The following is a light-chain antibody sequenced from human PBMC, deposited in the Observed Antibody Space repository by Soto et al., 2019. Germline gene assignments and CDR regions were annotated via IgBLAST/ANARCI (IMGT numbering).Light chain of an antibody. V-gene: IGKV2D-30*01. CDR1: QSLVYSAGSTY. Sequence: DVVITQSPLSLPVTLGQPASISCRSSQSLVYSAGSTYLNWFQQRPGQSPRRLIYKVSNWDSDVPDRFSGSGSGTYFTLKISRVEAEDVMQGTHWPLTFGGGTKVEIK. J-gene: IGKJ4*01. CDR3: MQGTHWPLT. CDR2: KVS.